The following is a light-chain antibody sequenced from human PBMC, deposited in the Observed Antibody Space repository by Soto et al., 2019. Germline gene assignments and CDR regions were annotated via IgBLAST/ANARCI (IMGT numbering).Light chain of an antibody. CDR1: QSVSSSY. J-gene: IGKJ1*01. V-gene: IGKV3-20*01. Sequence: VLTQSPGTLSLSPGERATLSCRASQSVSSSYLAWYQQKPGQAPRLLIYGASSRATGIPDRFSGSGSGTDFTLTISRLEPEDFAVYYCQQYGSSFGQGTKV. CDR3: QQYGSS. CDR2: GAS.